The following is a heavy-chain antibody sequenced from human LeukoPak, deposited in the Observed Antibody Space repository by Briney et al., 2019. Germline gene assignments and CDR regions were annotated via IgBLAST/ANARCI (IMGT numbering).Heavy chain of an antibody. CDR3: ARESTVYYSGMDV. CDR1: GYTFTSYY. Sequence: ASVKVSCKASGYTFTSYYIHWVRQVPGQGREWLGVINPSGGRTTYPQKLQGRVTMTRDTSTSTVYMELSSLRSEDTDVYYCARESTVYYSGMDVWGQGTTVTVSS. V-gene: IGHV1-46*01. D-gene: IGHD5/OR15-5a*01. CDR2: INPSGGRT. J-gene: IGHJ6*02.